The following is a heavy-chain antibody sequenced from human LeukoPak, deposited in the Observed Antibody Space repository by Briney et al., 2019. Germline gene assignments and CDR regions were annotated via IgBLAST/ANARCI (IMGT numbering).Heavy chain of an antibody. D-gene: IGHD5-18*01. Sequence: RRSLRPSCAPSGFTFSTFAMNWVRQAPRKGLQWVSTITSSGGYIYYADSLKGRFTISRDNAKNSLYLQMNSLRAEDTAVYYYARDGVDASMTPPRGPVFWFDPWGQGTLVTVSS. CDR2: ITSSGGYI. CDR1: GFTFSTFA. V-gene: IGHV3-21*01. CDR3: ARDGVDASMTPPRGPVFWFDP. J-gene: IGHJ5*02.